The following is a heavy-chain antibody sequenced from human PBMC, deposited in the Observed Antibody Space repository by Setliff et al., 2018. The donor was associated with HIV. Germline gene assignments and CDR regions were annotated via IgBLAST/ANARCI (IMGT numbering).Heavy chain of an antibody. CDR2: IKNDGSEK. Sequence: GGSLRLSCAASGFAFSDFSMSWVRQAPGKGLEWVAKIKNDGSEKYYVDSVEGRFTISRDDAKNSLYLEMNSLTVEDTAVYYCAREGITGTTLHPYWGQGTLVTVSS. J-gene: IGHJ4*02. CDR3: AREGITGTTLHPY. D-gene: IGHD1-7*01. CDR1: GFAFSDFS. V-gene: IGHV3-7*01.